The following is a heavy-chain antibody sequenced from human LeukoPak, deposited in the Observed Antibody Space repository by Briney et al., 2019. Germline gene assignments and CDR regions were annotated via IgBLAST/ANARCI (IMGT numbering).Heavy chain of an antibody. CDR3: ARDRYYYGSGSYSHYFDY. D-gene: IGHD3-10*01. CDR1: GGSISSSSYY. Sequence: PSETLSLTCTVSGGSISSSSYYWGWIRQPPGKGLEWIGEIYHSGSTNYNPSLKSRVTISVDKSKNQFSLKLSSVTAADTAVYYCARDRYYYGSGSYSHYFDYWGQGTLVTVSS. V-gene: IGHV4-39*07. CDR2: IYHSGST. J-gene: IGHJ4*02.